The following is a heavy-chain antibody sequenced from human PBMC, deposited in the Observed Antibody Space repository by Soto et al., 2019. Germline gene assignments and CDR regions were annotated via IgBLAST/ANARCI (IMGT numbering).Heavy chain of an antibody. CDR2: IFYSGST. D-gene: IGHD3-10*01. Sequence: SETLSLTCTVSGGSISTYYWSWIRHPPGKALEWIGYIFYSGSTNYNPSLESRVTISVDMSKNQFSLKLGSVTAADTAGYYCARINGSGPNAFDIWGQGTMVT. J-gene: IGHJ3*02. V-gene: IGHV4-59*01. CDR1: GGSISTYY. CDR3: ARINGSGPNAFDI.